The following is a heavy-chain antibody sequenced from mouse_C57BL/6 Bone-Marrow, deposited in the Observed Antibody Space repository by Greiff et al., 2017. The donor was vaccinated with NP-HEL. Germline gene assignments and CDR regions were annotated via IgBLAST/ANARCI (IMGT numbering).Heavy chain of an antibody. V-gene: IGHV5-12*01. Sequence: EVMLVESGGGLVQPGGSLKLSCAASGFTFSDYYMSWVRQTPEKRLEWVAYISNGGGSTYYTDTVKGRFTISRDNAKNTLYQQMGRVKSEDTAKYYCGREDYWGKGTTLTGAS. CDR3: GREDY. CDR2: ISNGGGST. J-gene: IGHJ2*01. CDR1: GFTFSDYY.